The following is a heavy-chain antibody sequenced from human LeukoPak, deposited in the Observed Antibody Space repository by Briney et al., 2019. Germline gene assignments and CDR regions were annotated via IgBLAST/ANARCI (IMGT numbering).Heavy chain of an antibody. D-gene: IGHD6-6*01. Sequence: PGGSLRLSCAASGFTFISYSMNWVRQAPGKGLEWVTSISSSSSYIYYADSVKGRFTISRDNAKNSLYLQMNSLRAEDTAVYYCARAGGKYSSSLLDYWGQGTLVTVSS. CDR3: ARAGGKYSSSLLDY. CDR1: GFTFISYS. CDR2: ISSSSSYI. J-gene: IGHJ4*01. V-gene: IGHV3-21*01.